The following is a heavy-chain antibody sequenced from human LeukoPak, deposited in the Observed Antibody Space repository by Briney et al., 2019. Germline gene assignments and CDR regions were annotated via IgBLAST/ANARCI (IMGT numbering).Heavy chain of an antibody. V-gene: IGHV1-2*02. Sequence: ASVKVSCKASGYTFTGYYMHRVRQAPGQGLEWMGWINPNSGGTNYAQKFQGRVTMTRDTSISTAYMELSRLRSDDTAVYYCARVDSSGYYAQFDYWGQGTLVTVSS. CDR3: ARVDSSGYYAQFDY. CDR1: GYTFTGYY. J-gene: IGHJ4*02. D-gene: IGHD3-22*01. CDR2: INPNSGGT.